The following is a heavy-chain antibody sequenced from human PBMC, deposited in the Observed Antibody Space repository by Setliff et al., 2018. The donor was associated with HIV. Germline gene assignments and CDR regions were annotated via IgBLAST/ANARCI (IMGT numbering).Heavy chain of an antibody. Sequence: TSETLSLTCTVSRGSISRYCWSWIRQPPGKGLEWIGYIYYTGTTKYNPSLKSRVTMSVDTSKNQLSLKLSSLTAADTAGYYCARDRPPSTVDMLGAFDRWGQGTMVTVSS. V-gene: IGHV4-59*01. CDR1: RGSISRYC. CDR2: IYYTGTT. D-gene: IGHD4-17*01. J-gene: IGHJ3*02. CDR3: ARDRPPSTVDMLGAFDR.